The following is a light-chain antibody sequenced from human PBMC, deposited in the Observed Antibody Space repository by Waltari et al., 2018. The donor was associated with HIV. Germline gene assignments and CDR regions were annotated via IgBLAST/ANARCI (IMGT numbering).Light chain of an antibody. J-gene: IGLJ1*01. CDR3: AAWDDSLNGQGV. V-gene: IGLV1-44*01. CDR2: GNN. CDR1: NSNIGSNT. Sequence: SVLTQPPSASGPPGQRVTLPCSGSNSNIGSNTVTCIQQAPGMAPKLVIYGNNQRPPGVSDRFSGSKSGTSASLAISGLQSEDEADYYCAAWDDSLNGQGVFGTGTRVTVL.